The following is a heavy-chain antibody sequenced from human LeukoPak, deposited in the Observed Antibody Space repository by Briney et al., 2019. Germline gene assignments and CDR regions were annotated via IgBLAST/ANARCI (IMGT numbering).Heavy chain of an antibody. CDR1: GGSISSGGYY. CDR3: ARVNYCGGDCYPTFDY. V-gene: IGHV4-31*03. Sequence: SQTLSLTRTVSGGSISSGGYYWSWIRQHPGKGLEWIGYIYYSGSTYYNPSLKSRVTISVDTSKNQFSLKLSSVTAADTAVYYCARVNYCGGDCYPTFDYWGQGTLVTVSS. D-gene: IGHD2-21*02. CDR2: IYYSGST. J-gene: IGHJ4*02.